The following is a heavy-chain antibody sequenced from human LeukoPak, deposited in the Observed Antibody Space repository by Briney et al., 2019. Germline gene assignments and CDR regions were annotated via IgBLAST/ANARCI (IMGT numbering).Heavy chain of an antibody. CDR3: VKHVARRRSNNRFDY. J-gene: IGHJ4*02. CDR1: GFTFDSYA. D-gene: IGHD1/OR15-1a*01. Sequence: GGSLRLSCRASGFTFDSYAMSWVRQAPGKGLEWVSAVSRFGGTTYYADSAQGRFTISRDNSNNTVYLQMNNLRVGDTALYYCVKHVARRRSNNRFDYWGQGTLVTVS. V-gene: IGHV3-23*01. CDR2: VSRFGGTT.